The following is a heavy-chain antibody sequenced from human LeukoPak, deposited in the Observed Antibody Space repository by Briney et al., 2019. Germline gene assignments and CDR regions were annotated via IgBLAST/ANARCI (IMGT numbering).Heavy chain of an antibody. D-gene: IGHD3-10*01. J-gene: IGHJ5*02. CDR2: FRGNGGST. CDR1: GFSFSTFG. CDR3: AKDGYGSGGRWFDP. V-gene: IGHV3-23*01. Sequence: QTGGSLRLSCAASGFSFSTFGMSWVRQAPGKGLEWISSFRGNGGSTYYAESVRGRFTISRDKSKNTLYLQMNSLRAEDSAVYYCAKDGYGSGGRWFDPWGQGTLVTVSS.